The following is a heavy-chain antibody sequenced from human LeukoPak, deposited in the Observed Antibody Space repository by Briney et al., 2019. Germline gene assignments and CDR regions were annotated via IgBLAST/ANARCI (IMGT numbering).Heavy chain of an antibody. J-gene: IGHJ4*02. D-gene: IGHD2-2*01. Sequence: ASVKVSCKASGYTCTSYGISWVRQAPGQGLEWMGWISAYNGNTNYAQKLQGRVTMTTDTSTSTAYMELRSLRSDDTAVYYCARSRCSSTSCYRDLDCWGQGTLVTVSS. V-gene: IGHV1-18*01. CDR1: GYTCTSYG. CDR3: ARSRCSSTSCYRDLDC. CDR2: ISAYNGNT.